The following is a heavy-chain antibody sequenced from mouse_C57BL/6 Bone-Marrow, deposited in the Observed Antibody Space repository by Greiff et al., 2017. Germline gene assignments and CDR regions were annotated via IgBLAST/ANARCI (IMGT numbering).Heavy chain of an antibody. CDR1: GFTFSDYG. D-gene: IGHD2-2*01. J-gene: IGHJ3*01. CDR2: LSNLAYSI. CDR3: ARHDGYEGFAY. V-gene: IGHV5-15*01. Sequence: EVQRVESGGGLVQPGGSLKLSCAASGFTFSDYGMAWVRQAPRKGPEWVAFLSNLAYSIYYADTVTGRFTISRENAKNTLYLEMSSLRSEDTAMYYCARHDGYEGFAYWGQGTLVTVSA.